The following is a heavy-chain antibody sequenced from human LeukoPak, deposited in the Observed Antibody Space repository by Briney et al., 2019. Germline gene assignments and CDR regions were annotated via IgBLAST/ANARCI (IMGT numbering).Heavy chain of an antibody. J-gene: IGHJ4*02. D-gene: IGHD3-10*01. V-gene: IGHV3-48*02. Sequence: GGSLRLSCAASGXTFSSHSMNWVRQAPGKGLEWVSYISSSSRTIHYADSVKGRFTISRDNAKNSLYLQMNSLRDEDTAVYYCARDLSSVPTRWGQGTLVTVSS. CDR2: ISSSSRTI. CDR1: GXTFSSHS. CDR3: ARDLSSVPTR.